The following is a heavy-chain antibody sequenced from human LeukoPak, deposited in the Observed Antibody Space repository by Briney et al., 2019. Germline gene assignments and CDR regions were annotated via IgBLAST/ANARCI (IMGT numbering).Heavy chain of an antibody. CDR1: GYSISGSNW. Sequence: PSETLSLTCAVSGYSISGSNWWGWIRQPPGKGLEWIGYIYYSGSIYYNPSLKSRVTMSVDTSKNQFSLKLSSVSAVDTAVYYCARGEATWPYAFDIWGQGTMVTVSS. CDR2: IYYSGSI. V-gene: IGHV4-28*05. J-gene: IGHJ3*02. D-gene: IGHD5-12*01. CDR3: ARGEATWPYAFDI.